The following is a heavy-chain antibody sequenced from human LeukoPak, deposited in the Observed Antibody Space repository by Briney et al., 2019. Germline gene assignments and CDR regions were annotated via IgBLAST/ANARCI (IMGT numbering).Heavy chain of an antibody. CDR3: AKVSYYDILTGLKLGNAFDI. CDR2: ISGSGGST. J-gene: IGHJ3*02. D-gene: IGHD3-9*01. V-gene: IGHV3-23*01. CDR1: GFTFSSYA. Sequence: GGSLRLSCAASGFTFSSYAISWVRQAPGKGLEWVSAISGSGGSTYYADSVKGRFTISRDNSKNTLYLQMNSLRAEDTAVYYCAKVSYYDILTGLKLGNAFDIWGQGTMVTVSS.